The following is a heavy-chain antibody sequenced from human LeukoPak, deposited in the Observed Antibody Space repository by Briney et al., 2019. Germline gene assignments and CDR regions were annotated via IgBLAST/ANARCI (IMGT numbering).Heavy chain of an antibody. CDR3: AKDVAQLWFRGVNYFDY. Sequence: GGPLRPSGAAAGFTFSSYGMQWVCKAPGKGLEWVAVISYDGGNKYYADSVKGRFTISRDNSKNTLYLQMNSLRAEDTAVYYCAKDVAQLWFRGVNYFDYWGQGTLVTVSS. D-gene: IGHD5-18*01. CDR2: ISYDGGNK. J-gene: IGHJ4*02. CDR1: GFTFSSYG. V-gene: IGHV3-30*18.